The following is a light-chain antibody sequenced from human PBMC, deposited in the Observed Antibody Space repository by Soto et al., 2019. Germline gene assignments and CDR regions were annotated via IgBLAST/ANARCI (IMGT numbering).Light chain of an antibody. CDR3: QQYGTSLFT. J-gene: IGKJ3*01. Sequence: EIVLTQSPGTLSLSPGERATLSCRASQSVSSSYLAWYQQKVGQAPRLLIYGASSRATGIPGRFSGSGSGTDFTLTISRLEPEDFAVYYCQQYGTSLFTFGPGTKVDIK. CDR2: GAS. V-gene: IGKV3-20*01. CDR1: QSVSSSY.